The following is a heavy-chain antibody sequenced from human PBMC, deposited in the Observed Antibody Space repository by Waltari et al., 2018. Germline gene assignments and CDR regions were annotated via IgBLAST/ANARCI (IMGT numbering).Heavy chain of an antibody. CDR1: GFTFSDHY. CDR2: STNKATSYTT. CDR3: VRGKKGFDY. J-gene: IGHJ4*02. V-gene: IGHV3-72*01. Sequence: EVQLVESGGGLVQPGGSLRLSCVISGFTFSDHYMDWVRQPPGMGLEWVGRSTNKATSYTTIYAASVKGRFSVSRDDSKNSLYLQMDSLKTEDTAVYYCVRGKKGFDYWGQGALVIVSS.